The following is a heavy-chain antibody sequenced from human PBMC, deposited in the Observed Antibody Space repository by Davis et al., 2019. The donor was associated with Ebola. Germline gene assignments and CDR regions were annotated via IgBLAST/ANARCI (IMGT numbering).Heavy chain of an antibody. CDR3: ASSGGGLRYFDWSLDY. V-gene: IGHV1-69*13. J-gene: IGHJ4*02. CDR2: IIPIFGTA. D-gene: IGHD3-9*01. CDR1: GGTFSSYA. Sequence: AASVKVSCKASGGTFSSYAISWVRQAPGQGLEWMGGIIPIFGTANYAQKFQGRVTITADESTSTAYMELSSLRSEDTAVYYCASSGGGLRYFDWSLDYWGQGTLVTVSS.